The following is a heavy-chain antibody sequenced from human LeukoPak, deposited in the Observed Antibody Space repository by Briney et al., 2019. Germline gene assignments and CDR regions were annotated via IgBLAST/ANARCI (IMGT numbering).Heavy chain of an antibody. D-gene: IGHD5-18*01. CDR2: IDYSGST. Sequence: SQTLSLTCTVSAGSISSGSSYWSWIRRPAGKGLELIGYIDYSGSTNYNPSLKSRVTISVDTSKNQFSLKLSSVTAADTAVYYCARDASLYSYGNYGMDVWGQGTTVTVSS. CDR3: ARDASLYSYGNYGMDV. V-gene: IGHV4-61*01. CDR1: AGSISSGSSY. J-gene: IGHJ6*02.